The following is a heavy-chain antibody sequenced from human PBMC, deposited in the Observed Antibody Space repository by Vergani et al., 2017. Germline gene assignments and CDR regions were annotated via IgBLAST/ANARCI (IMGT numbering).Heavy chain of an antibody. Sequence: QVQLQESGPGLVKPSETLSLTCTVSGGSISSYYWSWIRQPPGKGLEWIGYIYYSGSTNYNPSLKSRVTISVDTSKNQFSLKLSSVTAADTAMYYCARVGYCTNGVCYSEDYYYYMDVWGKGP. CDR3: ARVGYCTNGVCYSEDYYYYMDV. D-gene: IGHD2-8*01. V-gene: IGHV4-59*01. CDR1: GGSISSYY. J-gene: IGHJ6*03. CDR2: IYYSGST.